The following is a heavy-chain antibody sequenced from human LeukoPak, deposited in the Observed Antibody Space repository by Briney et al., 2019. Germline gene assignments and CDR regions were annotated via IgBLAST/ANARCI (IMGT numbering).Heavy chain of an antibody. D-gene: IGHD3-3*01. V-gene: IGHV4-59*01. J-gene: IGHJ6*03. CDR1: GDSISTYY. CDR3: ARITNYHYMDV. Sequence: SETLSLTCTVSGDSISTYYWTWIRQPPGKGLEWIGYLYYTGSTNYSPSLKSRVTMSVDTSKNQFSLKLSSVTAADTAVYYCARITNYHYMDVWGKGIMVTVSS. CDR2: LYYTGST.